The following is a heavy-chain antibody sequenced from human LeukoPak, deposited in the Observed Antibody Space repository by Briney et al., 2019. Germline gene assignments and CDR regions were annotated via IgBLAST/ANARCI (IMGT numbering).Heavy chain of an antibody. J-gene: IGHJ4*02. V-gene: IGHV3-23*01. CDR3: AKSIRLGNFDY. CDR1: GFTFSKYT. CDR2: IYGGGSGST. Sequence: GGSLRLSCVASGFTFSKYTMSWVRQAPGKGLEWVSGIYGGGSGSTFYAESVKGRFTISRDNSKNTLYLQMNSLRDEDTAIYYCAKSIRLGNFDYWGQGTLVTVSS. D-gene: IGHD1-14*01.